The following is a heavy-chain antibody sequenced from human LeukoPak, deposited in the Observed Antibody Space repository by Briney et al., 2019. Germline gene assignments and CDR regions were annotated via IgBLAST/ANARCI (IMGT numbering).Heavy chain of an antibody. J-gene: IGHJ4*02. Sequence: SETLSLTCTVSGGSISSYYWSWIRQPPGKGLEWIGYIYYSGSTYYSPSLKSRVTISVDTSKNQFSLKLNSVTAADTAVYYCARANYDSSGYYRLDYWGQGTLVTVSS. CDR1: GGSISSYY. CDR2: IYYSGST. D-gene: IGHD3-22*01. CDR3: ARANYDSSGYYRLDY. V-gene: IGHV4-59*12.